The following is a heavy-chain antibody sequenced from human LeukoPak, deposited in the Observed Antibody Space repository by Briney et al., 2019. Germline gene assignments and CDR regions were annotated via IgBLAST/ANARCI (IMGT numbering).Heavy chain of an antibody. D-gene: IGHD3-22*01. CDR2: IYYSGST. J-gene: IGHJ4*02. CDR3: ARLTPPGHYDSSGYYQFDY. V-gene: IGHV4-39*01. CDR1: GGSISSSNYY. Sequence: SETLSLTCTVSGGSISSSNYYWGWIRQPPGKGLEWIGSIYYSGSTYYNPSLKSRVTISVDTSKNQFSLKLSSVTAADTAVYYCARLTPPGHYDSSGYYQFDYWGQGTLVTVSS.